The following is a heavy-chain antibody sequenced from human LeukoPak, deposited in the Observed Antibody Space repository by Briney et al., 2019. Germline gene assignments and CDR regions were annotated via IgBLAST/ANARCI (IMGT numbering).Heavy chain of an antibody. CDR3: ARAQGIVGTIRWFDP. D-gene: IGHD1-26*01. J-gene: IGHJ5*02. Sequence: SETLSLTCTVSGGSISSYYWSWIRQPPGKGLEWFGYIYYSGSTNYNPSLKSRVTISVDTSKNQFSLKLSSVTAADTAVYYCARAQGIVGTIRWFDPWGQGTLVTVSS. V-gene: IGHV4-59*01. CDR2: IYYSGST. CDR1: GGSISSYY.